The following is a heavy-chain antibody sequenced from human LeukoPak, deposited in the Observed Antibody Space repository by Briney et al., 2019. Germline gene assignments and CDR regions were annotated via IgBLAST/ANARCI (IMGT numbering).Heavy chain of an antibody. D-gene: IGHD5-18*01. Sequence: GGSLRLSCAASGFTFSSYALSWVRQAPGKGLEWVANIKQDGSEKYYVDSVKGRFTISRDNAKNSLYLQMNSLRAEDTAVYYCARDPAIDTAMVYDAFDIWGQGTMVTVPS. CDR3: ARDPAIDTAMVYDAFDI. CDR1: GFTFSSYA. V-gene: IGHV3-7*01. CDR2: IKQDGSEK. J-gene: IGHJ3*02.